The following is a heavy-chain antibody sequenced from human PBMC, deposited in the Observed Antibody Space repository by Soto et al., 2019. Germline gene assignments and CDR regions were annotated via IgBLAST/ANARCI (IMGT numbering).Heavy chain of an antibody. CDR1: GGTFSSYA. V-gene: IGHV1-69*12. D-gene: IGHD6-13*01. CDR2: IIPIFGTA. Sequence: QVQLVQSGAEVKKPGSSVKVSCKASGGTFSSYAISWVRQAPGQGLEWMGGIIPIFGTANYAQKFQGRVTITADXSSXXAXLELSSLRSEDTAVYYCATRIAAAGTEYYYYYGMDVWGQGPTVTVSS. J-gene: IGHJ6*02. CDR3: ATRIAAAGTEYYYYYGMDV.